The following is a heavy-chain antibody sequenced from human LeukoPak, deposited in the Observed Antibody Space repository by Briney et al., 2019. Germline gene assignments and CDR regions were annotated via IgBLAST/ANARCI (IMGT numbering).Heavy chain of an antibody. CDR1: GSTFSNYG. V-gene: IGHV3-7*04. CDR3: ARGSGVTMVRGVGYYYMDV. CDR2: IKQDGSEK. D-gene: IGHD3-10*01. Sequence: GRSLRLSCAASGSTFSNYGMHWVRQAPGKGLEWVANIKQDGSEKYYVDSVKGRFTISRDNAKNSLYLQMNSLRAEDTAVYYCARGSGVTMVRGVGYYYMDVWGKGATVTVSS. J-gene: IGHJ6*03.